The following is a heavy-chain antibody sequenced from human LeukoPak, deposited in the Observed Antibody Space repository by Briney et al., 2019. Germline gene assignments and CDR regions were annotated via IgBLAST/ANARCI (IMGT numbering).Heavy chain of an antibody. Sequence: GGSLRLSCAASGLTVSSSYMSWVRQAPRKGLEWVSIIYNDGSTYYADSMKGRFTISRDNSKNTLHLQVNSLRAEDTAMYYCARNILFAFDIWGQGTMVTVSS. CDR1: GLTVSSSY. J-gene: IGHJ3*02. CDR3: ARNILFAFDI. V-gene: IGHV3-53*01. CDR2: IYNDGST.